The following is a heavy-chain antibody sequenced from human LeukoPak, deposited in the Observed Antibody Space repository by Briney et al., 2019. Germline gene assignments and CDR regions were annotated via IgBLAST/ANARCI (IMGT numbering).Heavy chain of an antibody. CDR2: IIPIFGTA. CDR1: GGTFSSYA. J-gene: IGHJ4*02. CDR3: ARDLGITGTTWGYYFDY. V-gene: IGHV1-69*13. D-gene: IGHD1-20*01. Sequence: SVKVSCKASGGTFSSYAISWVRQAPGQGLEWMGGIIPIFGTANYAQKFQGRVTITADESTSTAYMELSSLRSEDTAVYYCARDLGITGTTWGYYFDYWGQGTLVTVSS.